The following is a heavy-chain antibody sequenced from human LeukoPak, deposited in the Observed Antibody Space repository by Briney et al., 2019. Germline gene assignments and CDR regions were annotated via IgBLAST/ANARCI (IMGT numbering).Heavy chain of an antibody. Sequence: SETLSLTCTVSGYSISSGYYWGWIRQPPGKGLEWIGSIYHSGSTNYNPSLKSRVTISVDTSKNQFSLKLSSVTAADTAVYYCARPPDYWGQGTLVTVSS. CDR2: IYHSGST. CDR3: ARPPDY. V-gene: IGHV4-38-2*02. J-gene: IGHJ4*02. CDR1: GYSISSGYY.